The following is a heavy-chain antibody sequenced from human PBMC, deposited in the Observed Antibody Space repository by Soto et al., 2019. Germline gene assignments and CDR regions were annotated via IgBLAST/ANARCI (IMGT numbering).Heavy chain of an antibody. J-gene: IGHJ4*02. Sequence: GGSLRLSCAASGFTFSSYGMHWVRQAPGKGLEWVAVIWYDGSNKYYADSVKGRFTISRDNSKNTLYLQMNSLRAEDTAVYYCARGEQLRHVDYWGQGTLVTVSS. D-gene: IGHD5-12*01. CDR1: GFTFSSYG. V-gene: IGHV3-33*01. CDR3: ARGEQLRHVDY. CDR2: IWYDGSNK.